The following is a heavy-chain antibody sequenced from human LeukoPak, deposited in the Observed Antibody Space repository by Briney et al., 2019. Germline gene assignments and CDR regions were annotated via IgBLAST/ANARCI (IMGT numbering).Heavy chain of an antibody. CDR2: IRNKAYGGTT. Sequence: GGSLRLSCTASGFTFGDYAMSWFRQAPGKGLEWVGFIRNKAYGGTTEYAASVKGRFTISRDDSKSIAYLQMNSLKTEDTAVYYCTREGSSSSWSHFDYWGQGTLVTVSS. J-gene: IGHJ4*02. V-gene: IGHV3-49*03. CDR1: GFTFGDYA. CDR3: TREGSSSSWSHFDY. D-gene: IGHD6-13*01.